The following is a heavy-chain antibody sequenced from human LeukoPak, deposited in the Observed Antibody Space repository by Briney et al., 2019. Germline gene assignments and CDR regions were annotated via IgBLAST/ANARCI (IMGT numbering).Heavy chain of an antibody. Sequence: GGSLRLSCAASGFTFNTYTMNWVRQAPGKGLEWVSYISGSSGIIDYADSVRGRFTISRDNAKNSLYLQMNSLRAEDTALYYCARAIGVTCISTSCYSFDYWGQGTLVTVSS. CDR2: ISGSSGII. CDR1: GFTFNTYT. D-gene: IGHD2-2*02. CDR3: ARAIGVTCISTSCYSFDY. J-gene: IGHJ4*02. V-gene: IGHV3-48*01.